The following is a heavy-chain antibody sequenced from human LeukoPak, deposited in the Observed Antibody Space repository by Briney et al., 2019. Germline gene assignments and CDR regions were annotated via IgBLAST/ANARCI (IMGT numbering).Heavy chain of an antibody. CDR1: GGSISSSSYY. CDR3: AKDGDIDYGSGSYPDY. Sequence: SETLSLTCTVSGGSISSSSYYWGWIRQPPGKGLEWIGSIYYSGSTYYNPSLKSRVTISVDTSKNQFSLKLSSVTAADTAVYYCAKDGDIDYGSGSYPDYWGQGTLVTVSS. CDR2: IYYSGST. J-gene: IGHJ4*02. D-gene: IGHD3-10*01. V-gene: IGHV4-39*02.